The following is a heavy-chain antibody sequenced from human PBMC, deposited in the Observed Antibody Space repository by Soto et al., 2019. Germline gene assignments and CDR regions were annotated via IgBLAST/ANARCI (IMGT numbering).Heavy chain of an antibody. J-gene: IGHJ5*02. D-gene: IGHD6-13*01. Sequence: TSETLSLTCTVSGGSMSSSSYYWGWIRQPPGKGLEWIGSIYYSGSTYYNPSLKSRVTISVDTSKNQFSLKLSSVTAADTAVYYCARQYGPEYSSSWYAVWWFDPWGQGTLVTVSS. CDR2: IYYSGST. CDR3: ARQYGPEYSSSWYAVWWFDP. V-gene: IGHV4-39*01. CDR1: GGSMSSSSYY.